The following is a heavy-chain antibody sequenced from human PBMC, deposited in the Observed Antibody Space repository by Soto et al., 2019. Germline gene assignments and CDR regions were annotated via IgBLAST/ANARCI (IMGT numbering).Heavy chain of an antibody. J-gene: IGHJ4*02. CDR3: AKDKSNSWTFDY. D-gene: IGHD6-13*01. CDR1: GFTLSSDG. CDR2: ISDNGHEK. Sequence: QVQLVESGGGVVQPGRSLRLSCAASGFTLSSDGMHWVRQAPGKGLEWVAVISDNGHEKFYADSVKGRFTISRDTSKNTLYLQMNVLRADDTAVYYCAKDKSNSWTFDYWGQGTLVTVSS. V-gene: IGHV3-30*18.